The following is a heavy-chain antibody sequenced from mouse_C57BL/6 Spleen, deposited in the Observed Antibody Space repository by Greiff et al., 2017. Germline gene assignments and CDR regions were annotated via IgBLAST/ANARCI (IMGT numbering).Heavy chain of an antibody. D-gene: IGHD2-4*01. CDR1: GFNIKDYY. Sequence: VQLQQSGAELVKPGASVKLSCTASGFNIKDYYMHWVKQRTEQGLEWIGRIDPEDGETKYAPKFQGKATITADTSSNTAYLQFSSLTSEDTAVYYCASYDYEGYWYFDVWGTGTTVTVSS. V-gene: IGHV14-2*01. CDR3: ASYDYEGYWYFDV. CDR2: IDPEDGET. J-gene: IGHJ1*03.